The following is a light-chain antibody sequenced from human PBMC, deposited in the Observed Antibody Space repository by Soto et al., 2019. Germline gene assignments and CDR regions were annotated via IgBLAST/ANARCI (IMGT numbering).Light chain of an antibody. CDR2: DAS. J-gene: IGKJ1*01. CDR1: QSVRSN. Sequence: EKVMTQSPATLSVSPGERATLSCRASQSVRSNLAWYQQKPGQPPRLLIYDASTRATGIPSRFSGSGSGTEFTLTITSLKPEDFPAYYCQQYDNWPRTFGQGTKVDIK. V-gene: IGKV3-15*01. CDR3: QQYDNWPRT.